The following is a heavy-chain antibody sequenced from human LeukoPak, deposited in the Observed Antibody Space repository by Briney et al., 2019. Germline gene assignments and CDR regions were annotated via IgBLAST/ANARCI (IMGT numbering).Heavy chain of an antibody. CDR1: GGSISSSY. J-gene: IGHJ3*02. D-gene: IGHD4/OR15-4a*01. V-gene: IGHV4-59*01. CDR2: TSHNGST. Sequence: PSETLCLTCTVSGGSISSSYWSWIRQPPGRGLEWIGYTSHNGSTNYKPSLKSRVSISVDTSKNQFSLKLTSVTAADTAMYYCARGYYDAKGDSNPFDIWGQGTIVTLSS. CDR3: ARGYYDAKGDSNPFDI.